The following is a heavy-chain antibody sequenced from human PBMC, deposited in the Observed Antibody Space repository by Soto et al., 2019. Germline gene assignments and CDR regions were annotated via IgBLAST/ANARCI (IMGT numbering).Heavy chain of an antibody. Sequence: SGPTLVNPTQTLTLTCTFSGFSLSTSGMCVSWIRQPPGKALEWLALIDWDDDKYYSTSLKARLTISKDTSKNQVVLTMTNMDPVDTATYYCARIYSSGWPPGGYYYGMDLWDQGTTVTVSS. CDR2: IDWDDDK. CDR3: ARIYSSGWPPGGYYYGMDL. V-gene: IGHV2-70*01. J-gene: IGHJ6*02. D-gene: IGHD6-19*01. CDR1: GFSLSTSGMC.